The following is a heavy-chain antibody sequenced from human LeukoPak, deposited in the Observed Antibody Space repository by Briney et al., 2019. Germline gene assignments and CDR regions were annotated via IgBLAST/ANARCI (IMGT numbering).Heavy chain of an antibody. V-gene: IGHV3-64D*06. J-gene: IGHJ4*02. CDR2: ISSNGGST. CDR1: GFTFSSYA. Sequence: GGSLRLSCSASGFTFSSYAMHWVRQAPGKGLEYVSGISSNGGSTYYADSVKGRFTISRDNSKNTLYLQMSSLRAEDTAVYYCVKGAIQSSLMDYWGQGTLVTVSS. D-gene: IGHD6-19*01. CDR3: VKGAIQSSLMDY.